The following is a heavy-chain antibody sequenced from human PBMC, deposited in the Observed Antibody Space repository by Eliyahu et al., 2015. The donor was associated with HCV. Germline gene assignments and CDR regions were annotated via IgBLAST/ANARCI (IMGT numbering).Heavy chain of an antibody. CDR3: ARDSYSSGWYDP. D-gene: IGHD6-19*01. CDR1: GGSISSGSYY. CDR2: IYTSGRT. J-gene: IGHJ5*02. Sequence: QVQLQESGPGLVKPSQTLSLTCTVSGGSISSGSYYWSWIRQPAGKGLEWIGRIYTSGRTNYNPSLKSRVTISVDTSKNQFSLKLSSVTAADTAVYYCARDSYSSGWYDPWGQGTLVTVSS. V-gene: IGHV4-61*02.